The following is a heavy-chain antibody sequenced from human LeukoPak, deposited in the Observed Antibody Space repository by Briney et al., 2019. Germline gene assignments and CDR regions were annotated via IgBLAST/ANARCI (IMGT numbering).Heavy chain of an antibody. CDR2: ISSSSSYI. V-gene: IGHV3-21*01. J-gene: IGHJ3*02. CDR3: ARDHIAAADNDAFDI. D-gene: IGHD6-13*01. CDR1: GFTFSSYS. Sequence: GGSLRLSCAASGFTFSSYSMTWVRQAPGKGLEWVSSISSSSSYIYYADSVKGRFTISRDNAKNSLYLQMNSLRAEDTAVYYCARDHIAAADNDAFDIWGQGTMVTVSS.